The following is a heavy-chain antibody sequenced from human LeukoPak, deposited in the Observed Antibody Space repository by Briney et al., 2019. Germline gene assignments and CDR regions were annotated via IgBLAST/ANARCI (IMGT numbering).Heavy chain of an antibody. Sequence: SETLSLTCTVSGGSISSYYWSWIRQPPGKGLEWIGYIYYSGSTNYNPSLKSRVTISVDTSKNQFSLKLSSVTAADTAVYYCARAQTVTTGYSDYWGQGTLVTVSS. J-gene: IGHJ4*02. V-gene: IGHV4-59*01. CDR1: GGSISSYY. CDR3: ARAQTVTTGYSDY. CDR2: IYYSGST. D-gene: IGHD4-17*01.